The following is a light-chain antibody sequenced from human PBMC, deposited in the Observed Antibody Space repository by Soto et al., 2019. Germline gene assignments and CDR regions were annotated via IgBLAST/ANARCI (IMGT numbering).Light chain of an antibody. Sequence: QMTQSPATLSASVGDRVTITCRASQTISSWLAWYQQKPGKAPKLLIYKASILESGVPSRFSGSGSGTEFTLTITSLQPEDFATYYCQQYDMFGPGTKVDI. CDR2: KAS. CDR3: QQYDM. CDR1: QTISSW. V-gene: IGKV1-5*03. J-gene: IGKJ1*01.